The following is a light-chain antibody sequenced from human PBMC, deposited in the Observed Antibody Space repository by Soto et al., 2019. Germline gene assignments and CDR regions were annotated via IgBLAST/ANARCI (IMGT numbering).Light chain of an antibody. CDR3: SSYGGSYTSPYV. J-gene: IGLJ1*01. CDR1: STDIGAFDY. Sequence: QSVLTQPASVSGSPGQSITFSCTGTSTDIGAFDYVSWYQHHPGKAPKLIIYEVSNRPSGVSHRFSGSKSGNTASLTISELQAEDEADYYCSSYGGSYTSPYVFGGGTKVTVL. V-gene: IGLV2-14*01. CDR2: EVS.